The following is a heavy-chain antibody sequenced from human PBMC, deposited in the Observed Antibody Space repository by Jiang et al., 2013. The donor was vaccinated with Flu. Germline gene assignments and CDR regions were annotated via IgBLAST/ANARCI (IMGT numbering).Heavy chain of an antibody. Sequence: GPGLVKPSETLSLTCTVSGGSISSDGCYWGWIRQPPGKRLEWIGSIYHSETISYSERTYSNPSLTSRVTISVDPSTNQFSLKLNSVTAADTALYYCARQPLPGRQLGDWGQGTMVT. CDR2: IYHSETISYSERT. J-gene: IGHJ3*01. CDR1: GGSISSDGCY. CDR3: ARQPLPGRQLGD. D-gene: IGHD6-6*01. V-gene: IGHV4-39*07.